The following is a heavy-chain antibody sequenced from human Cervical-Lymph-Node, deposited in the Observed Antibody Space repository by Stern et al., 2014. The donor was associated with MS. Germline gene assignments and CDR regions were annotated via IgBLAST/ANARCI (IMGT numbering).Heavy chain of an antibody. CDR3: ARALNDYDILTGFSH. Sequence: QLQLQESGPGLVKPSQTLSLTCTVSGGSIRSGGFYWSWIRQHPGKSLEWIWNMYYIGRTYHNPSLKRRVTISVDTSKNQFSLKLSSVTAADTAVDYCARALNDYDILTGFSHWGQGTLVTVSS. J-gene: IGHJ4*02. D-gene: IGHD3-9*01. V-gene: IGHV4-31*03. CDR1: GGSIRSGGFY. CDR2: MYYIGRT.